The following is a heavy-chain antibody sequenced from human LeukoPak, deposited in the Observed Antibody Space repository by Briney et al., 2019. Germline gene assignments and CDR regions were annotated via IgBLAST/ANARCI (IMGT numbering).Heavy chain of an antibody. CDR1: GFTFSSYS. Sequence: GGSLRLSCAASGFTFSSYSMNWVRQAPGKGLEWVSSISSSSSYIYYADSVKGRFTISRDNAKNSLYLQMNSLRAEDTAVYYCARGVGSVDAFDIWGQGTMVTVSS. D-gene: IGHD1-26*01. V-gene: IGHV3-21*01. J-gene: IGHJ3*02. CDR2: ISSSSSYI. CDR3: ARGVGSVDAFDI.